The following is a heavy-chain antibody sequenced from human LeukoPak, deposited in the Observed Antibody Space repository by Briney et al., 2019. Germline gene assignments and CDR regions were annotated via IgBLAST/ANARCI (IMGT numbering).Heavy chain of an antibody. V-gene: IGHV4-31*03. D-gene: IGHD4-17*01. CDR3: ARTYDYGDPGYFDY. CDR1: GGSISSGVYY. J-gene: IGHJ4*02. Sequence: SETLSLTCTVPGGSISSGVYYWSWIRQHPGKGLEWIGYIYYSGSTYYNPSLKSRVTISVDTSKNQFSLKLSSVTAADTAVYYCARTYDYGDPGYFDYWGQGTLVTVSS. CDR2: IYYSGST.